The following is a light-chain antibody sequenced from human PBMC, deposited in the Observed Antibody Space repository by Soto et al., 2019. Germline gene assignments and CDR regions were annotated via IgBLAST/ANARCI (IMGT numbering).Light chain of an antibody. J-gene: IGKJ1*01. CDR3: QLDKIYRA. CDR1: QSISSR. Sequence: DIQMTQSPSTLSASVRDRVTITCRACQSISSRLAWYQQKPGKAPKLLIYKASSLESGVPSRFSGSGSGTKCTLTIISVQLEDFATDSRQLDKIYRAFGQGTKGDIK. V-gene: IGKV1-5*03. CDR2: KAS.